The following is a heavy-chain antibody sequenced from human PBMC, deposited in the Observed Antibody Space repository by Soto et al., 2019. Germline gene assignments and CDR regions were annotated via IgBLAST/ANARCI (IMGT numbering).Heavy chain of an antibody. CDR3: AKDRYGDYGGIDY. J-gene: IGHJ4*02. D-gene: IGHD4-17*01. V-gene: IGHV3-53*01. CDR1: GFTVRVNY. CDR2: IYSGGTT. Sequence: HPGGSLRLSCAVSGFTVRVNYMSLVRQAQGKGLEWVSVIYSGGTTYYADSVKGRFIISRDISKNTLFLQMNSLRAEDTAVYYCAKDRYGDYGGIDYWGQGTMVTVSS.